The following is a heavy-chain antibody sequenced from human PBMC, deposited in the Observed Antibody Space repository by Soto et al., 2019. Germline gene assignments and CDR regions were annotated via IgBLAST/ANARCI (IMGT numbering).Heavy chain of an antibody. CDR1: GFTFSSYA. CDR2: ISGSGGST. V-gene: IGHV3-23*01. J-gene: IGHJ4*02. CDR3: AKDPWGMAVAGTFFDY. Sequence: GGSLRLSCAASGFTFSSYAMSWVRQAPGKGLEWVSAISGSGGSTYYADSVKGRFTISRDNSKNTLYLQMNSLRAEDTAVYYCAKDPWGMAVAGTFFDYWGQGTLVTVSS. D-gene: IGHD6-19*01.